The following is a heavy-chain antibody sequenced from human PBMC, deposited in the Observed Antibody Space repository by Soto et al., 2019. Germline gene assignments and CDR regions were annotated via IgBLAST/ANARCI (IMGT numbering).Heavy chain of an antibody. CDR2: INSDGSST. CDR3: ARGDWDYGTDYYYGMDV. V-gene: IGHV3-74*01. Sequence: EVQLVESGGGLVQPGGSLRLSCAASGFTFSNYWMHWVRQAPGKGLVWVSRINSDGSSTSYADSVKGRFTISRDNAKNTLYLQMNSLRAEDTAVYYCARGDWDYGTDYYYGMDVWGQGTTVTVSS. CDR1: GFTFSNYW. J-gene: IGHJ6*02. D-gene: IGHD4-17*01.